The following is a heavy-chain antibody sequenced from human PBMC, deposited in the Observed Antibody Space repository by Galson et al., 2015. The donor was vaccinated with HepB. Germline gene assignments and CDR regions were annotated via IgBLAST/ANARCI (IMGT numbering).Heavy chain of an antibody. CDR3: ARGDSGWIYYFDY. D-gene: IGHD6-19*01. Sequence: ETLSFTCSVSGDSLNNYYWSWIRQPPGKGLEWIGYISYSGTTTYNPSLKSRGTISIDTSKNHFSLRLTSLTSADTAVYYCARGDSGWIYYFDYWGQGALVTVSS. CDR2: ISYSGTT. J-gene: IGHJ4*02. CDR1: GDSLNNYY. V-gene: IGHV4-59*01.